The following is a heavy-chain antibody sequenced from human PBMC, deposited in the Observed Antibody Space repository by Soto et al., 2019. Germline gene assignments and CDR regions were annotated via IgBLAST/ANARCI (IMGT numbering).Heavy chain of an antibody. Sequence: GASVKVSCKASGYTFTSYGISWVRQAPGQGLEWMGWISAYNGNTNYAQKLQGRVTMTTDTSTGTAYMELRSRRSDDTAEYYGARGAGYSSSWYSALIWGQGTMVTVSS. J-gene: IGHJ3*02. CDR1: GYTFTSYG. D-gene: IGHD6-13*01. CDR2: ISAYNGNT. CDR3: ARGAGYSSSWYSALI. V-gene: IGHV1-18*01.